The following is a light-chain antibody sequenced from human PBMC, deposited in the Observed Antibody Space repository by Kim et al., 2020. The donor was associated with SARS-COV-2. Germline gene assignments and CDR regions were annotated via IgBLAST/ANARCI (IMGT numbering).Light chain of an antibody. CDR3: QQANTLPPT. CDR1: RRVVTY. CDR2: EAS. Sequence: IQMTQSPSSVSASVGDRVTISFRASRRVVTYLIWYQQSPGKVPKLLIHEASHLPGGVPSRFSGSGSGTDFTLTINNLQPEESAVYYCQQANTLPPTCGGGTKEDSK. V-gene: IGKV1-12*01. J-gene: IGKJ4*01.